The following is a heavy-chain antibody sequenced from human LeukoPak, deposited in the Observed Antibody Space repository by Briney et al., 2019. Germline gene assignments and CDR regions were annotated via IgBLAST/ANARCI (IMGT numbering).Heavy chain of an antibody. Sequence: PGGSLRLSCAASGFTLSSYAMSWVRQAPGKGLEWVSAISGSGGSTYYADSVKGRFTISRDNPKNTLYLQMNSLRAEDTAVYYCAKSKGSGYDWDYWGQGTLVTVSS. D-gene: IGHD5-12*01. CDR2: ISGSGGST. CDR1: GFTLSSYA. V-gene: IGHV3-23*01. CDR3: AKSKGSGYDWDY. J-gene: IGHJ4*02.